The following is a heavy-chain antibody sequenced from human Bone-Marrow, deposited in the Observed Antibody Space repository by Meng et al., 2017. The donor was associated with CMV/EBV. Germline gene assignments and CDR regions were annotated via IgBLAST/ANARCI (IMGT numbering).Heavy chain of an antibody. Sequence: ASVKVSCKASGYTFTSYDINWVRQATGQGLEWMGWMNPNSGNTGYAQKFQGRVTMTRNTSISTAYMELSSLRSEDTAVYYCAREIGFVVVPAATPEDPYFDYWGRGTLVTVSS. J-gene: IGHJ4*02. CDR1: GYTFTSYD. CDR3: AREIGFVVVPAATPEDPYFDY. CDR2: MNPNSGNT. D-gene: IGHD2-2*01. V-gene: IGHV1-8*02.